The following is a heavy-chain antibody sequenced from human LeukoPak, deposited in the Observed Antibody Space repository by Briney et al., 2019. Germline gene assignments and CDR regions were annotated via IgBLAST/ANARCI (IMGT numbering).Heavy chain of an antibody. J-gene: IGHJ5*02. CDR1: GFTFSSYS. V-gene: IGHV3-21*01. CDR3: ARDRMGSGFDP. D-gene: IGHD3-10*01. Sequence: GGTLRLSCAASGFTFSSYSMNWVRQAPGKGLEWVSSISSSSSYIYYPDSVKGRFTISRDNAKNSLYLQMNSLRAEDTAVYYCARDRMGSGFDPWGQGTLVTVSS. CDR2: ISSSSSYI.